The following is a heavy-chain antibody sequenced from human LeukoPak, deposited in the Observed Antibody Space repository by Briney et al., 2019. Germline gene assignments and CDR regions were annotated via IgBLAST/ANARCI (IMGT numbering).Heavy chain of an antibody. J-gene: IGHJ3*02. Sequence: GRSLRLSCAASGFTFSSYAMHWVRQAPGKGLEWVAVISYDGSNKYYADSVKGRFTISRDNSKNTLYLQMNSLRAEDTAVYYCARERAVWFGEEYDAFDIWGRGTMVTVSS. CDR3: ARERAVWFGEEYDAFDI. D-gene: IGHD3-10*01. CDR2: ISYDGSNK. CDR1: GFTFSSYA. V-gene: IGHV3-30-3*01.